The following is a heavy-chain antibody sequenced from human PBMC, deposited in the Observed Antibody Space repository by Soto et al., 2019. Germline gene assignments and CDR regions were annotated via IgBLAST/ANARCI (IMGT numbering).Heavy chain of an antibody. CDR1: GFTFDDYA. J-gene: IGHJ4*02. Sequence: DVQLVESGGGLVQPGRSLRLSCAASGFTFDDYAMHWVRQAPGKGLEWVSGISWNSGSIGYADSVKGRFTISRDNAKNSLYLQMNSLRAEDTALYYCAKGRGIAVAGTLDYWGQGTLVTVSS. CDR2: ISWNSGSI. V-gene: IGHV3-9*01. CDR3: AKGRGIAVAGTLDY. D-gene: IGHD6-19*01.